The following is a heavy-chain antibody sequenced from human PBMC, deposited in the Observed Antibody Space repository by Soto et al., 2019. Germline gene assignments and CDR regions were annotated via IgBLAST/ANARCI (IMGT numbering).Heavy chain of an antibody. Sequence: ASVKVSCKASGYSFSTYEINWLRQAPGQGLEWIGWVSAYRDYTDYAEKFQDRVTMTTDTSTNTAYMELRSLAYNDTAVYYCARDVGDESITYNDAFDVWGQGTMVTVSS. V-gene: IGHV1-18*01. CDR3: ARDVGDESITYNDAFDV. J-gene: IGHJ3*01. D-gene: IGHD3-10*01. CDR2: VSAYRDYT. CDR1: GYSFSTYE.